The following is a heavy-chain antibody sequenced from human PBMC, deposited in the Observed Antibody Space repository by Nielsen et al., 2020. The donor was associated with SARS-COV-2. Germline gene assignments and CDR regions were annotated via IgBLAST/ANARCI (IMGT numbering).Heavy chain of an antibody. J-gene: IGHJ5*01. CDR1: GGSISSGDDY. D-gene: IGHD4-23*01. Sequence: LRLSCTVSGGSISSGDDYWSWIRQPPGKGLEWIGYIYHNGDSDYNPSLRSRLTMSVDTSKNQFSLHLSSLTAADTAVYYCARSAYGGNFFWFDSWGQGTLVTVSS. CDR2: IYHNGDS. V-gene: IGHV4-30-4*01. CDR3: ARSAYGGNFFWFDS.